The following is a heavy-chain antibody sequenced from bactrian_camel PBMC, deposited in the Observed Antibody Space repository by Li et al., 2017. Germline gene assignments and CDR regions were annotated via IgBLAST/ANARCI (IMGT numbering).Heavy chain of an antibody. V-gene: IGHV3S31*01. Sequence: VQLVESGGGLVQPGESLRLSCAASGFVFSRYSLSWVRQAPGKGPEWVSAILSDGTTTYYADSVKGRFTISHDNAENAVYLQMQSLKPEDTAVYYCAADRVRMQARRRGEGPRQWCGAKTEFRYFGQGTQVTVS. J-gene: IGHJ4*01. CDR2: ILSDGTTT. CDR1: GFVFSRYS. D-gene: IGHD2*01.